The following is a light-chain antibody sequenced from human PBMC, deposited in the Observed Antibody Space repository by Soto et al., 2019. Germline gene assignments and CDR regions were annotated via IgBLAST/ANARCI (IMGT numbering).Light chain of an antibody. Sequence: QFVLTQPASVSGSPGQSITISCTGTSSDVGTYNHVSWYQQHPGKAPQLIIYEVSNRPSGLSNRFSASKSGNTASLTISGLQAEDEADYYCCSFATSSTLVFGTGTKVTVL. V-gene: IGLV2-14*01. CDR2: EVS. CDR3: CSFATSSTLV. J-gene: IGLJ1*01. CDR1: SSDVGTYNH.